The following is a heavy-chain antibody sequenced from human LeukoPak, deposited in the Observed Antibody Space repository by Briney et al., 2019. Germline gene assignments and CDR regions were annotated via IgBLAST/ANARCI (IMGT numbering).Heavy chain of an antibody. J-gene: IGHJ4*02. CDR3: ARLSDSSSSY. Sequence: SETLSLTCAVYGGSISSSSYYWGWIRQPPGKGLEWIGSIYYSGSTYYNPSLKSRVTISVDTSKNQFSLKLSSVTAADTAVYYCARLSDSSSSYWGQGTLVTVSS. CDR1: GGSISSSSYY. CDR2: IYYSGST. V-gene: IGHV4-39*07. D-gene: IGHD6-6*01.